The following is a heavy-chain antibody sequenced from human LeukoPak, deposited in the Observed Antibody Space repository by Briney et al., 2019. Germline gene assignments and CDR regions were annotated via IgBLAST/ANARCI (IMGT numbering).Heavy chain of an antibody. J-gene: IGHJ4*02. Sequence: ASVKVSCKASRYTFTGYYMHWVRQAPGQGLEWMGWINPNSGGTNYAQKFQGRVTMTRDTSISTAYMELSRLRSDDTAVYYCARVYSGYELYYFDYWGQGTLVTVSS. CDR2: INPNSGGT. D-gene: IGHD5-12*01. CDR3: ARVYSGYELYYFDY. CDR1: RYTFTGYY. V-gene: IGHV1-2*02.